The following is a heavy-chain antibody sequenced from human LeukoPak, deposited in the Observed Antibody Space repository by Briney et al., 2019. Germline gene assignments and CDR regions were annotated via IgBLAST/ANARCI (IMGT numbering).Heavy chain of an antibody. J-gene: IGHJ3*02. CDR2: TYYRSKWYN. CDR3: AKFANWDDTFDI. D-gene: IGHD7-27*01. Sequence: SQTLSLTCAISGDSVSIKSSPWNWIRQSPSRGLEWLGRTYYRSKWYNDYAVSVKSRITINPDTSKNQFSLQLTSVTPEDTAVYYCAKFANWDDTFDIWDQGTMVTVSS. CDR1: GDSVSIKSSP. V-gene: IGHV6-1*01.